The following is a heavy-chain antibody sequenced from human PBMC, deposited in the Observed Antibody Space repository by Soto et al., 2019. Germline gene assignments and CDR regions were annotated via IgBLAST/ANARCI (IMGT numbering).Heavy chain of an antibody. CDR1: GGSISSYY. Sequence: PSETLSLTCTVSGGSISSYYWSWIRQPPGKGLEWIGYIYYSGSTNYNPSLKSRVTISVDTSKNQFSLKLSSVTAADTAVYYCARHSIAALGGDWFDPWGQGTLVTVSS. J-gene: IGHJ5*02. CDR2: IYYSGST. CDR3: ARHSIAALGGDWFDP. V-gene: IGHV4-59*08. D-gene: IGHD6-6*01.